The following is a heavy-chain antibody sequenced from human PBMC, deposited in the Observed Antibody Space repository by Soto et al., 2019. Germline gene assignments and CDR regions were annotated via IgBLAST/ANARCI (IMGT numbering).Heavy chain of an antibody. CDR1: GFTFSSYA. Sequence: QVQLLESGGGVVQPGRSLRLSCAASGFTFSSYAMHWVRQAPGKGLEGVAVISYDGRNTNYADSVKGRFAISRDNFNNPLFLEMNSLRAEDTAVYFCARDRTTRRYTYRPSLDFWGQGTLVTVSS. CDR2: ISYDGRNT. CDR3: ARDRTTRRYTYRPSLDF. V-gene: IGHV3-30*09. J-gene: IGHJ4*02. D-gene: IGHD5-18*01.